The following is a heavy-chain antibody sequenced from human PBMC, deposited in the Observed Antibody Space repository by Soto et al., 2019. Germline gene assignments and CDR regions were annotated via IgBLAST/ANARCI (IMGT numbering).Heavy chain of an antibody. D-gene: IGHD5-12*01. J-gene: IGHJ4*02. CDR1: GFTVSSNY. Sequence: EVQLVESGGGLVQPGGSLRLSCAASGFTVSSNYMSWVRQAPGKGLEWVSVIYSGGSTYYADSVKGRFTISRDNSKNTLYHQMNSLRAEDTAVYYCARVPFPYSGYDWWYFVYWGQGTLVTVSS. V-gene: IGHV3-66*01. CDR2: IYSGGST. CDR3: ARVPFPYSGYDWWYFVY.